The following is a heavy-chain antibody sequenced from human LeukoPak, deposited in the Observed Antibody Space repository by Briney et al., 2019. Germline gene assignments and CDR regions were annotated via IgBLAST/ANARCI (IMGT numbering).Heavy chain of an antibody. CDR2: IYSSGST. V-gene: IGHV4-61*02. Sequence: RPSETLSLTCTVSGGSISSGSYYWSWIRQPAGKALEWIGRIYSSGSTNYNPSLKSRVTISVDTSKNQFPLKLSSVTAADTAMYYCARELSPRDGKGYYFDYWGQGTLVTVSS. CDR3: ARELSPRDGKGYYFDY. CDR1: GGSISSGSYY. J-gene: IGHJ4*02. D-gene: IGHD2-21*02.